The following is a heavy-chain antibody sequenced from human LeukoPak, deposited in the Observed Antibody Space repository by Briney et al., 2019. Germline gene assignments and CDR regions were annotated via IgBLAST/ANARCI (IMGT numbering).Heavy chain of an antibody. CDR2: ISDNGGVT. J-gene: IGHJ4*02. V-gene: IGHV3-23*01. CDR3: AKVLLGVYYFDY. Sequence: GGSLRLSCAASGFTVSNSAMGWVRQTPGKGLEWVTGISDNGGVTNYADSVKGRFTISRDTSKNTLYLQMNSLRAEDTAVYYCAKVLLGVYYFDYWGQGTLVTVSS. CDR1: GFTVSNSA. D-gene: IGHD2-8*01.